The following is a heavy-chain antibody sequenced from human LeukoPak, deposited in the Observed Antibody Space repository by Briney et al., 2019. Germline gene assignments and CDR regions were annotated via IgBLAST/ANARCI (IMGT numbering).Heavy chain of an antibody. CDR1: GYSFTSYW. Sequence: AESLKISCKGSGYSFTSYWIAWVRQMPGQGLEWMGIIYPGDSDTRYSPSFQGQVTISADKSISTAYLQWSSLKASDTALYYCARQAYYRRSGGASRGWFDPWGQGTLVTVS. CDR2: IYPGDSDT. J-gene: IGHJ5*02. D-gene: IGHD2-15*01. V-gene: IGHV5-51*01. CDR3: ARQAYYRRSGGASRGWFDP.